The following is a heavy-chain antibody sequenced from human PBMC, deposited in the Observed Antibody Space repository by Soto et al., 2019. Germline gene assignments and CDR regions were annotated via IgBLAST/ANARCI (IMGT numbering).Heavy chain of an antibody. CDR1: GYPFTTYG. D-gene: IGHD3-10*01. Sequence: QVQLVQSGAEVKKPGASVKVSCKASGYPFTTYGINWVRQAPGQGLEWVGWINTYNGDTNYTQRLQGRVNMTTDRSSTTAYTELRSLRSDDTAVYYCTRDTYGVFDSWGQGTLVTVSS. CDR3: TRDTYGVFDS. CDR2: INTYNGDT. V-gene: IGHV1-18*01. J-gene: IGHJ4*02.